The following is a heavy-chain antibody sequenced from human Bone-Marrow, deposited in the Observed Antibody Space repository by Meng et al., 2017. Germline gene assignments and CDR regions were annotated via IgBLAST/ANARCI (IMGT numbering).Heavy chain of an antibody. CDR2: IKSNTDGGTT. V-gene: IGHV3-15*05. J-gene: IGHJ4*02. Sequence: EVQLVESRGGLVKTGGSLRLSCAVSGMPFITAWMSWVRQTPGKGLDWVGSIKSNTDGGTTDYAASVKGRFIISRDDSKDTLYLQMNSLQIEDTGVYYCATPLHAYDNWSQGTLVTVSS. CDR3: ATPLHAYDN. D-gene: IGHD3-9*01. CDR1: GMPFITAW.